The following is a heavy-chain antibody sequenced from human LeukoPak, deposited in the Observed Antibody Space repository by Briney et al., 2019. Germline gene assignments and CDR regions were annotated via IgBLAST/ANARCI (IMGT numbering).Heavy chain of an antibody. Sequence: GGSLRLSCAASGFTFSSYAMSWVRQAPGKGLEWVSAISGSGGSTYYADSVKGRFTISRDNSKNTLYLQMNSLRAEDTAVYYCATGGLYYYGSGSSYPADWGQGTLVTVSS. J-gene: IGHJ4*02. CDR1: GFTFSSYA. CDR2: ISGSGGST. V-gene: IGHV3-23*01. D-gene: IGHD3-10*01. CDR3: ATGGLYYYGSGSSYPAD.